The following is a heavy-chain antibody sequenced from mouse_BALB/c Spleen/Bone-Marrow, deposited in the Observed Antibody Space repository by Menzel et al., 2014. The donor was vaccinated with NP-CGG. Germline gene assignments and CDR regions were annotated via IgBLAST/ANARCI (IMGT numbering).Heavy chain of an antibody. D-gene: IGHD1-2*01. CDR1: GFDFSRYW. J-gene: IGHJ2*01. Sequence: EVQGVESGGGLVQPGGSLNLACVASGFDFSRYWMSWARQAPGKGQEWIGEINPGSSTINYSPSLKDKFIISRDNAKNTLYLQMSKVRSEDTALYYCARPGNYGYHDNWGQGTTLTVSS. CDR2: INPGSSTI. V-gene: IGHV4-2*02. CDR3: ARPGNYGYHDN.